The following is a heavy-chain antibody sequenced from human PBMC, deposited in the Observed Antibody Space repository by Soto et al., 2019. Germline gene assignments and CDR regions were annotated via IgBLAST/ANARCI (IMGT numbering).Heavy chain of an antibody. CDR2: ISSSSGYI. D-gene: IGHD4-4*01. J-gene: IGHJ4*02. CDR1: GFTFSTYT. Sequence: GGSLRLSCTASGFTFSTYTMNWVRQAPGKGLEWVTSISSSSGYIYYADSVKGRFTISRDNAKNSLYLQMNSLRAEDTAVYYCASGTTYMFDYWGQGTLVTVSS. CDR3: ASGTTYMFDY. V-gene: IGHV3-21*01.